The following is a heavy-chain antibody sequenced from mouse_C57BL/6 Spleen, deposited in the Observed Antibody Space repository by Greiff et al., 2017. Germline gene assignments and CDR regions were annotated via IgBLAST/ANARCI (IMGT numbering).Heavy chain of an antibody. CDR2: ISSGGDYI. V-gene: IGHV5-9-1*02. J-gene: IGHJ1*03. CDR1: GFTFSSYA. CDR3: TRDRGVGYWYFDV. D-gene: IGHD1-1*02. Sequence: EVHLVESGEGLVKPGGSLKLSCAASGFTFSSYAMSWVRQTPEKRLEWVAYISSGGDYIYYADTVKGRFTISRDNARNTLYLQMSSLKSEDTAMYYCTRDRGVGYWYFDVWGTGTTVTVSS.